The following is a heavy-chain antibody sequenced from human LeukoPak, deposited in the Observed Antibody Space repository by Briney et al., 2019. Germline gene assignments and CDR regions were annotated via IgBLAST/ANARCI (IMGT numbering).Heavy chain of an antibody. V-gene: IGHV1-3*01. CDR2: INAGNGKT. CDR3: ARAIWASTVTTYYLDY. J-gene: IGHJ4*02. Sequence: ASVTVSCKASGYTFTNHAIQWVRQAPGQRLEGMGWINAGNGKTKYSQKFQGRVTITRAPSATTAYMEVSSLTSGDTAVYYCARAIWASTVTTYYLDYWGQGTLVTVSS. D-gene: IGHD4-17*01. CDR1: GYTFTNHA.